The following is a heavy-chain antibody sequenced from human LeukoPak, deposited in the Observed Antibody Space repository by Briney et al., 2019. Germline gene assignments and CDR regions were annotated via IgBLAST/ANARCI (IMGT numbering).Heavy chain of an antibody. CDR3: ARGYDYVWGSYRWREAYYFDY. D-gene: IGHD3-16*02. J-gene: IGHJ4*02. CDR2: FDPEDGET. V-gene: IGHV1-24*01. CDR1: GYTLTELS. Sequence: ASVKVSCKVSGYTLTELSMRWVRQAPGKGLEWMGGFDPEDGETIYAQKFQGRVTMTEDTSTDTAYMELSSLRSEDTAVYYCARGYDYVWGSYRWREAYYFDYWGQGTLVTVSS.